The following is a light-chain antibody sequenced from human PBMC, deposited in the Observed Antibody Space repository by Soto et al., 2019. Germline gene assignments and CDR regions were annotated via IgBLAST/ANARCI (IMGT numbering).Light chain of an antibody. CDR3: QYYGSSVT. J-gene: IGKJ4*01. Sequence: EIVVTQSPGTLSLSPGERATLSCRASQSISNDHLACYQQKPGQAPRLLIYGTSNRATGGIADRFSGSGSGTDFTLTISRLEPEDFAVYYCQYYGSSVTFAGGTKVEIK. CDR2: GTS. CDR1: QSISNDH. V-gene: IGKV3-20*01.